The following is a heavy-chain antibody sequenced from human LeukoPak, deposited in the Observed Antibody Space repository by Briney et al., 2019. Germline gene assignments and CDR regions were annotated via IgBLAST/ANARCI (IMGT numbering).Heavy chain of an antibody. CDR3: AREGYNWNSPLDY. CDR2: IKPNNGGT. CDR1: GYTFTGYY. D-gene: IGHD1-7*01. J-gene: IGHJ4*02. Sequence: ASVKVSCKASGYTFTGYYMHWVRQAPGQGLEWMGWIKPNNGGTNYAQKFQGRVTMTRDTSISTAYMELSRLRSDDTAVYYCAREGYNWNSPLDYWGQGTLVTVSS. V-gene: IGHV1-2*02.